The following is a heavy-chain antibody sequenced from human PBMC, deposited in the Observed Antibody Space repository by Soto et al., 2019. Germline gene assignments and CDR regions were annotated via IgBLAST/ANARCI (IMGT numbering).Heavy chain of an antibody. V-gene: IGHV4-4*02. D-gene: IGHD3-16*01. CDR3: ATWGSTTFDI. J-gene: IGHJ3*02. CDR1: RGSMSRSDW. CDR2: TYHSGNT. Sequence: QLQESGPGLVEPSGTLSLTCAVSRGSMSRSDWWCWVRQAPGKGLEWIGETYHSGNTNYNPSLKSRVTLSVDNSKNQFSLTLISVTAADTGVYYCATWGSTTFDIWGQGTMVTVSS.